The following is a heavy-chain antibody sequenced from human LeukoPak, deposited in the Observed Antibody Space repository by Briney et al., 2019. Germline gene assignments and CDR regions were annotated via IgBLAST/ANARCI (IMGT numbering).Heavy chain of an antibody. V-gene: IGHV4-61*01. J-gene: IGHJ4*02. D-gene: IGHD6-13*01. CDR3: AREGQLVLRYLDY. CDR1: GGSVSSGSCY. Sequence: SETLSLTCTVSGGSVSSGSCYWSWIRQPPGKRLEWIGYISYSGSTNYSPSLKSRVTISVDTSKNQFSLKLNSVTAADAAVYYCAREGQLVLRYLDYWGQGTLVTVSS. CDR2: ISYSGST.